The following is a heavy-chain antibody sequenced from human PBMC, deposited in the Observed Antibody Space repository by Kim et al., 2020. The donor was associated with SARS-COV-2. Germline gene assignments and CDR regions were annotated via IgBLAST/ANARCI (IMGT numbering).Heavy chain of an antibody. V-gene: IGHV7-4-1*02. CDR1: GYTFTSYA. Sequence: ASVKVSCKASGYTFTSYAMNWVRQAPGQGLEWMGWINTNTGNPTYAQGFTGRFVFSLDTSVSTAYLQISSLKAEDTAVYYCARDYTMVRFNRQRDAFDIWGQGTMVTVSS. CDR2: INTNTGNP. CDR3: ARDYTMVRFNRQRDAFDI. D-gene: IGHD3-10*01. J-gene: IGHJ3*02.